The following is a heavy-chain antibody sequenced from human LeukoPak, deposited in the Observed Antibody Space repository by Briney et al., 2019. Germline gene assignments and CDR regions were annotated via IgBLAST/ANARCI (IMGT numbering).Heavy chain of an antibody. D-gene: IGHD3-22*01. CDR3: AIVPYYDGGGYAEY. J-gene: IGHJ4*02. CDR2: ISSSSSTI. Sequence: GGSLRLSCAASGFTFSSYSMNWVRQAPGKGLEWVSYISSSSSTIYYADSVKGRFTISRDNAKNSLYLQMNSLRAEDTAFYYCAIVPYYDGGGYAEYWGQGTLVTVSS. V-gene: IGHV3-48*01. CDR1: GFTFSSYS.